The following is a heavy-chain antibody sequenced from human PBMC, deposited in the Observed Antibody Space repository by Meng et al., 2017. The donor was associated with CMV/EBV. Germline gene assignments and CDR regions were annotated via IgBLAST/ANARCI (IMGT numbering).Heavy chain of an antibody. Sequence: GESLKISCAASGFTFNSYAMHWVRQTPGKGLEWVAAISYHGSNKYYADSVKGRFTISRDNSKNTLYLQMNSLRAEDTAVYYCARDLSGQLVPATLNYYYYYGMDVWGQGTTVTVSS. CDR2: ISYHGSNK. CDR3: ARDLSGQLVPATLNYYYYYGMDV. V-gene: IGHV3-30-3*01. D-gene: IGHD6-6*01. J-gene: IGHJ6*02. CDR1: GFTFNSYA.